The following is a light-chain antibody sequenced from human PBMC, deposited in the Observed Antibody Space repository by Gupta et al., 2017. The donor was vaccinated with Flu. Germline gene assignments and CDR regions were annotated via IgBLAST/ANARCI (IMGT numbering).Light chain of an antibody. CDR2: KET. CDR3: QSVDGAGDYRL. Sequence: GKRAKITGTGETLSKHYVHWYHQRPGQAPVLVIFKETERDPGIPDRFSGSRSGTRVTLTITEVQAEEEADYYCQSVDGAGDYRLFGGGTKLTVL. J-gene: IGLJ2*01. CDR1: TLSKHY. V-gene: IGLV3-25*01.